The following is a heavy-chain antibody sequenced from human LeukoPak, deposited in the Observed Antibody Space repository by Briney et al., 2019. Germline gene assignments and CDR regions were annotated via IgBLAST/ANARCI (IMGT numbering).Heavy chain of an antibody. Sequence: GGSLRLSCAASGFTFGKYALSWGRPAPGEGVEGVSAISGSGDSTYYADSVKGRFTISRDSSMETLYLQMNSLRAEDTATYFCAKRLSFGVAIGDFDYWGQGTLVTVSS. CDR2: ISGSGDST. CDR1: GFTFGKYA. CDR3: AKRLSFGVAIGDFDY. J-gene: IGHJ4*02. V-gene: IGHV3-23*01. D-gene: IGHD3-3*01.